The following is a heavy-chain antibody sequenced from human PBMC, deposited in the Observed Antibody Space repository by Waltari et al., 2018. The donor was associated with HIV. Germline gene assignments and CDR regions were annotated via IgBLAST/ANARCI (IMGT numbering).Heavy chain of an antibody. CDR1: GGSSGALQ. CDR3: LLGSHYYESAAYYEH. D-gene: IGHD3-3*01. CDR2: FVPIMERG. J-gene: IGHJ4*01. Sequence: QVQLVQSGAELKKPGSSLKVSCTASGGSSGALQINWVGRAPGQGLERLASFVPIMERGVSSDKFKGRITLTADRSTTTAFMEVAALTSDDTAVYYCLLGSHYYESAAYYEHWGPGTLVTVSS. V-gene: IGHV1-69*02.